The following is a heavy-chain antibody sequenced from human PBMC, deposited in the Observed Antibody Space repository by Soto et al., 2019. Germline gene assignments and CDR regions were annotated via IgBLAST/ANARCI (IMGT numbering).Heavy chain of an antibody. J-gene: IGHJ4*02. CDR1: GFSLSTSGVG. CDR2: IYWDGDK. CDR3: AYIPAPRYYTSAFFVS. Sequence: QMTLKESGPTLVKPTQTLTLTCIFSGFSLSTSGVGVGWVRQPPGKALEWLALIYWDGDKRYTPSLKSRLTITEDTSKNQVVLTMTNMDPVDTATYYCAYIPAPRYYTSAFFVSSGQGTLVTVSS. D-gene: IGHD3-22*01. V-gene: IGHV2-5*02.